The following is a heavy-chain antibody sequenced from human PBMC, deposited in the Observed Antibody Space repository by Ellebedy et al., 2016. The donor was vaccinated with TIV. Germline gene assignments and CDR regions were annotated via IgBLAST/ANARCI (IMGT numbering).Heavy chain of an antibody. D-gene: IGHD1-26*01. CDR3: ARDRGGSYFDY. Sequence: GESPKISCAASGFTFRSYEMSWVRQAPGKGLEWVLYISSSGGTIYSADSVKGRFAISRDNAKNSLYLQMNSLRAEDTALYYCARDRGGSYFDYWGQGALVTVSS. V-gene: IGHV3-48*03. J-gene: IGHJ4*02. CDR2: ISSSGGTI. CDR1: GFTFRSYE.